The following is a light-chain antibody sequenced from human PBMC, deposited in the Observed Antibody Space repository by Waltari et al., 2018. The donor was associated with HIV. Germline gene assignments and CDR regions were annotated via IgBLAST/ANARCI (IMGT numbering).Light chain of an antibody. J-gene: IGKJ1*01. Sequence: DVVMTKSPLSLPVTPGEPASISFSSSQSLLHSNGYNYLDWYLQKPGQSPQLLIYLGSYRASGVPDRFSGSGSGTDFTLKISRVEAEDVGVYYCMQALQTPTFGQGTKVEIK. CDR3: MQALQTPT. V-gene: IGKV2-28*01. CDR2: LGS. CDR1: QSLLHSNGYNY.